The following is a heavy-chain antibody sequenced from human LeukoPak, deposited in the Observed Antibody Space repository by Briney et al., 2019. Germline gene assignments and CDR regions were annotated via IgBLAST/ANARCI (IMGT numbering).Heavy chain of an antibody. V-gene: IGHV3-64*01. Sequence: PGGSLRLSCAASGFTFSSYAMHWVRQAPGKGLEYVSAISSNGVSTYYANSVKGRFTISRDNSKNTLYLQMGSLRAEDMAVYYCARDRGSYYEYYFDYWGQGTLVTVSS. CDR2: ISSNGVST. J-gene: IGHJ4*02. CDR3: ARDRGSYYEYYFDY. D-gene: IGHD1-26*01. CDR1: GFTFSSYA.